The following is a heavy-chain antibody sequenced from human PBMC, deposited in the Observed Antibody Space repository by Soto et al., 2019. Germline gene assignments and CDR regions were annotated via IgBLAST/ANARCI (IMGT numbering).Heavy chain of an antibody. J-gene: IGHJ5*01. D-gene: IGHD2-21*02. CDR2: IYYDGST. CDR1: GGSITTSSYN. CDR3: ARFYGNACDVCPRFTEVTDS. Sequence: SETLSLTCSASGGSITTSSYNWDWIRQPPGKGLEWIGTIYYDGSTSYNPSLRSQVTISVDTSKNHFALKVNSVTAADTSVYYCARFYGNACDVCPRFTEVTDS. V-gene: IGHV4-39*02.